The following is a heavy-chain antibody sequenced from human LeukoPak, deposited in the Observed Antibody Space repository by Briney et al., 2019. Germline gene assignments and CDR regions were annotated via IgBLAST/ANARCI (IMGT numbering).Heavy chain of an antibody. V-gene: IGHV3-30-3*01. CDR3: ARNNGAVPGYFDY. D-gene: IGHD6-19*01. CDR2: ISYDGSSK. Sequence: PGGSLRLSCAASGFTFSSYAMHWVRQAPGKGLEWVAVISYDGSSKYYADSVKGRFTISRDNSKNTLYLQMNSLRAEDTAVYYWARNNGAVPGYFDYWGQGTLVTVSS. J-gene: IGHJ4*02. CDR1: GFTFSSYA.